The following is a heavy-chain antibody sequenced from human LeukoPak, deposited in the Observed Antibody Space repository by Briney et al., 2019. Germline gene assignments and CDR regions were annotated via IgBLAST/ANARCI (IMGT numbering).Heavy chain of an antibody. V-gene: IGHV3-74*01. CDR3: ARDREYTMDV. Sequence: GGSLRLSCAASGFSFSTSWMHGVRQAPGKGLVWVSLINGDASRTIYADSVKGRFTISRDNAKNTLYLQMNSLRADDTAVYYCARDREYTMDVWGQGTTVTVSS. CDR1: GFSFSTSW. J-gene: IGHJ6*02. CDR2: INGDASRT. D-gene: IGHD1-1*01.